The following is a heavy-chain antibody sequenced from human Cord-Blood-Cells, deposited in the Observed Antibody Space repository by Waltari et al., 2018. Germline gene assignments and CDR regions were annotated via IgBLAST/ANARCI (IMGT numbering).Heavy chain of an antibody. D-gene: IGHD4-4*01. V-gene: IGHV4-38-2*02. CDR2: IYHSGST. Sequence: QVQLQESGPGLVKPSETLSLTCTVSGYSITSGYYWGWIRQPPGKVLEWIGSIYHSGSTYYNPSLKSRVTISVDTSKNQFSLKLSSVTAADTAVYYCARPSLTVTGDYWGQGTLVTVSS. CDR1: GYSITSGYY. J-gene: IGHJ4*02. CDR3: ARPSLTVTGDY.